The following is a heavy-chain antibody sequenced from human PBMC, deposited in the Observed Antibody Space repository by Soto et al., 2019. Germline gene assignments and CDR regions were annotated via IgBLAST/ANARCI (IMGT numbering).Heavy chain of an antibody. Sequence: QVQLVESGGGLVKPGGSLRLSCAASGFTFRDYYMSWIRQAPGKGLEWVSYISSSSSYTNYADSVKGRFTISRDNAKNSLYLQMNSLRAEDTAVYYCARDRYYGSVSYYGKGYGMDVLGQGTTVTVSS. CDR2: ISSSSSYT. CDR3: ARDRYYGSVSYYGKGYGMDV. J-gene: IGHJ6*02. D-gene: IGHD3-10*01. CDR1: GFTFRDYY. V-gene: IGHV3-11*06.